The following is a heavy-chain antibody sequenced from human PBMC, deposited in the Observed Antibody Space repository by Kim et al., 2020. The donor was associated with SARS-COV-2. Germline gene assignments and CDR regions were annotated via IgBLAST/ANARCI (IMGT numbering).Heavy chain of an antibody. D-gene: IGHD3-10*01. CDR1: GFSFSNFA. CDR3: AKTGSGGGLFYLDS. Sequence: GGSLRLSCVGSGFSFSNFAMHWVRQAPGKGLEWLARISYDGRNKYYVDSVEGRFTISRENSRNTVYLQMSGLTTDDTGVYFCAKTGSGGGLFYLDSWGQGARLTVSS. J-gene: IGHJ4*02. V-gene: IGHV3-30*18. CDR2: ISYDGRNK.